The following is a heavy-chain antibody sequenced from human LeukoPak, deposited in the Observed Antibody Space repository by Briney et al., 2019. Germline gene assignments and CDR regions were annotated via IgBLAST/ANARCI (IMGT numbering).Heavy chain of an antibody. D-gene: IGHD1-26*01. CDR2: IIPIFGTA. V-gene: IGHV1-69*06. CDR3: ARAEWELLGRYYYYYMDV. Sequence: SVKVSCKASGYTFTSYAMNWVRQAPGQGLEWMGGIIPIFGTANYAQKFQGRVTITADKSTSTAYMELSSLRSEDTAVYYCARAEWELLGRYYYYYMDVWGKGTTVTVSS. J-gene: IGHJ6*03. CDR1: GYTFTSYA.